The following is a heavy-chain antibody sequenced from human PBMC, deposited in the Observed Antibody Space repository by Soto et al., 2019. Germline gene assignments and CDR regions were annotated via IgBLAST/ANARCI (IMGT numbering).Heavy chain of an antibody. V-gene: IGHV3-66*01. Sequence: EVQLVESGGGLVQPGGSLTLSCAASGLTVNADYMSWVRQAPGKGLEWVSVIFTGGNTYYIDSVKGRFTISRDNSKNTLYLQMNSLRVEDTAVYYCARESAAKADAFDIWGQETMVTVSS. J-gene: IGHJ3*02. D-gene: IGHD3-3*01. CDR1: GLTVNADY. CDR2: IFTGGNT. CDR3: ARESAAKADAFDI.